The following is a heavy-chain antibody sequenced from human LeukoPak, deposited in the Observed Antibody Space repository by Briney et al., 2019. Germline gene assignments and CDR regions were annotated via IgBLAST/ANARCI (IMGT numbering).Heavy chain of an antibody. CDR3: ARAEVEGSWSTFHYFYGMDV. Sequence: GGALRLSCTASGFTFRTYWMNWVRQAPGKGREGVAKINQDGDEKYYVGSVQGRFTISRDNANASVFLKLSSLRAEDTGVYYCARAEVEGSWSTFHYFYGMDVWGQGTTVTVSS. CDR2: INQDGDEK. D-gene: IGHD6-13*01. V-gene: IGHV3-7*01. CDR1: GFTFRTYW. J-gene: IGHJ6*02.